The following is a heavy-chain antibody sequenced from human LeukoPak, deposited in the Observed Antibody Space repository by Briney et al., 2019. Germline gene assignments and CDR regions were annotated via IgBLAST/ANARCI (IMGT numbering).Heavy chain of an antibody. CDR1: GYTFTGCY. CDR2: INPNSGGT. V-gene: IGHV1-2*06. D-gene: IGHD4-17*01. CDR3: ARGSGYGDSPGLH. J-gene: IGHJ4*02. Sequence: GASVNVSCKASGYTFTGCYMHWVRQAPGQGLEWMGRINPNSGGTNYAQKFQGRVAMTRDTSISTAYMELNRLTSDDTAVYYCARGSGYGDSPGLHWGQGALVTVSS.